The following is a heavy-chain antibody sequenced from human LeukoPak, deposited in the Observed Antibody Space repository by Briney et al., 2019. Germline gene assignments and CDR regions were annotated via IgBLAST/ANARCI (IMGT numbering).Heavy chain of an antibody. CDR1: GFTFSSHR. V-gene: IGHV3-74*01. Sequence: GSLRLSFAASGFTFSSHRMNWVPQAPGKGLVWVSRINGDGGSRNYADSVKGRFTISRDNAKNTLYLQMSSLRVEDTAVYYCASASSHRTAAGGDYWGQGTLVTVST. CDR2: INGDGGSR. CDR3: ASASSHRTAAGGDY. J-gene: IGHJ4*02. D-gene: IGHD6-13*01.